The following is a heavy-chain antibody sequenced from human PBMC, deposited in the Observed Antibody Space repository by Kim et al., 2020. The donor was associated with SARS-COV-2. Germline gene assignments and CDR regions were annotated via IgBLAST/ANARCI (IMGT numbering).Heavy chain of an antibody. D-gene: IGHD6-19*01. Sequence: YSQHYQGRVTITRDTAASTVYMELSRLRSEETAVYYCAKVEVAGVWGLKYWGQGTLVTVSA. V-gene: IGHV1-3*01. CDR3: AKVEVAGVWGLKY. J-gene: IGHJ4*01.